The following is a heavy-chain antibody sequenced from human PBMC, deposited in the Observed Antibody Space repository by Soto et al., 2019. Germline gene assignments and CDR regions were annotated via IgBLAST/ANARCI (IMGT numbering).Heavy chain of an antibody. CDR1: GFTFSSYG. D-gene: IGHD3-3*01. J-gene: IGHJ6*02. CDR2: ISYDGSNK. V-gene: IGHV3-30*18. Sequence: GGSLRLSCAASGFTFSSYGMHWVRQAPGKGLEWVAVISYDGSNKYYADSVKGRFTISRDNSKNTLYLQMNSLRAEDTAVYYCAKDRGTIFGVDLNGMDVWRQRTTVTVSS. CDR3: AKDRGTIFGVDLNGMDV.